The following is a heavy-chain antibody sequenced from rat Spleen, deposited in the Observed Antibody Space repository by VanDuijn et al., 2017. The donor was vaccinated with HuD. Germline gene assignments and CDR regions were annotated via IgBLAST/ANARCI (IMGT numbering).Heavy chain of an antibody. Sequence: EVQLVETGGGLVQPGESLKLSCVASGFTFSSYWIYWIRQAPGKGLEWVSSINTDGARTYYPDSVKGRFTIYRDNAENTIYLQMNSLRSEDTATYYCTRGIGGHYYFDYWGQGVMVTVSS. V-gene: IGHV5-58*01. J-gene: IGHJ2*01. D-gene: IGHD1-11*01. CDR2: INTDGART. CDR3: TRGIGGHYYFDY. CDR1: GFTFSSYW.